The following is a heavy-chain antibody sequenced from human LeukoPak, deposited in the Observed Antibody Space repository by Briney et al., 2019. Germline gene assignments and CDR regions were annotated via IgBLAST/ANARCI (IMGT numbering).Heavy chain of an antibody. Sequence: VASVKASCKASGGTFSSYAISWVRQAPGHGLEWMGGIIPIFGKANYAQKCPGRVTITTDESTSTAYMELSSLRSADTAVYYCARGSAGGWLQEGDYWGQGTLVTVSS. V-gene: IGHV1-69*05. CDR2: IIPIFGKA. J-gene: IGHJ4*02. CDR1: GGTFSSYA. D-gene: IGHD5-24*01. CDR3: ARGSAGGWLQEGDY.